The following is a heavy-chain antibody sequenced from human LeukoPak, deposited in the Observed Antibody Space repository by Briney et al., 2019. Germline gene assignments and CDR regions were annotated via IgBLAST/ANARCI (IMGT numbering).Heavy chain of an antibody. D-gene: IGHD4-23*01. CDR2: IYYSGST. Sequence: SETLSLTCTVSGGSISSYYWSWIRQPPGKGLEWIGYIYYSGSTNYNPSLKSRVTMSVDTSKNQFSLKLSSVTAADTAVYYCARGFPFDYGGNGYYFDYWGQGTLVTVSS. CDR3: ARGFPFDYGGNGYYFDY. CDR1: GGSISSYY. V-gene: IGHV4-59*01. J-gene: IGHJ4*02.